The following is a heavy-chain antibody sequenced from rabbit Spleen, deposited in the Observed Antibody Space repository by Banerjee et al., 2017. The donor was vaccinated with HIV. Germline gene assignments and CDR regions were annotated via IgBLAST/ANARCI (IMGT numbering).Heavy chain of an antibody. J-gene: IGHJ4*01. Sequence: QEQLEESGGDLVKPEGSLTLTCTASGFSFSSSFYMYWVRQAPGKGLEWIGCIYSSNSITWYASWAKGRFTISRTSSTTVTLRMTSLTAADTATYFCARDLVGVIGWNFYLWGQGTLVTVS. CDR1: GFSFSSSFY. D-gene: IGHD1-1*01. CDR3: ARDLVGVIGWNFYL. V-gene: IGHV1S45*01. CDR2: IYSSNSIT.